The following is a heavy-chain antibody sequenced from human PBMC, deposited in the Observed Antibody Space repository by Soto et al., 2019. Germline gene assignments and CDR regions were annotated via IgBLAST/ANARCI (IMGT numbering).Heavy chain of an antibody. Sequence: GGSLRLSCAASGFTFRSFTMNWVRQAPGKGLEWVSTISSNSAYIYYTDALRGRFTISRDNAKNSLHLQMNSLRAEDTAVYYCTKDSSGYLGSFDYWGQGTLVTVSS. CDR2: ISSNSAYI. V-gene: IGHV3-21*01. J-gene: IGHJ4*02. D-gene: IGHD3-22*01. CDR1: GFTFRSFT. CDR3: TKDSSGYLGSFDY.